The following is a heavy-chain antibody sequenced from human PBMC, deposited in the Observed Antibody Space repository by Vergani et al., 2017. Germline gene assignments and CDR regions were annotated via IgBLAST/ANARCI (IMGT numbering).Heavy chain of an antibody. Sequence: QVQLQESGPGLVKPSETLALTCTVSGGSISSYYWGWIRQPPGKGLEWIGYIYYSGSTNYNPSLKSRVTISVDTSKNQFSLKLSSVTAADTAVYYCARVYEYSYGYWFDPWGQGTLVTVSS. J-gene: IGHJ5*02. CDR1: GGSISSYY. D-gene: IGHD5-18*01. CDR3: ARVYEYSYGYWFDP. CDR2: IYYSGST. V-gene: IGHV4-59*01.